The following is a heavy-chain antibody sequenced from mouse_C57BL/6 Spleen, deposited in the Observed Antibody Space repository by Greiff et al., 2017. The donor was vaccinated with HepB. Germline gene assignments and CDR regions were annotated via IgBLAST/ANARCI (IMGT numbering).Heavy chain of an antibody. CDR2: ISDGGSYT. CDR1: GFTFSSYA. V-gene: IGHV5-4*01. D-gene: IGHD2-3*01. CDR3: ARDDDGYVLGY. Sequence: EVHLVESGGGLVKPGGSLKLSCAASGFTFSSYAMSWVRQTPEKRLEWVATISDGGSYTYYPDNVKGRFTISRDNAKNNLYLQMSHLKSEDTAMYYCARDDDGYVLGYWGQGTTLTVSS. J-gene: IGHJ2*01.